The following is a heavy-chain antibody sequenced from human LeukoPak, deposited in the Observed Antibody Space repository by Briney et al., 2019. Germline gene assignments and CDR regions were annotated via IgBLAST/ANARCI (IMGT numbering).Heavy chain of an antibody. CDR1: GYTFTGYY. Sequence: GASVKVSCKASGYTFTGYYMHWVRQAPGQGLEWMGWINPNSGGTNYAQKFQGRVTMTRDTSISTAYMELSRLRSDDTAVYYCARGGGGSGYGAHRNMDVWGKGTTVTVSS. CDR3: ARGGGGSGYGAHRNMDV. J-gene: IGHJ6*04. CDR2: INPNSGGT. V-gene: IGHV1-2*02. D-gene: IGHD5-12*01.